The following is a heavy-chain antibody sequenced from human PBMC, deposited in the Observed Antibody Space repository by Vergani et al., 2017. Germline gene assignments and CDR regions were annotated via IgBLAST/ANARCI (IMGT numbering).Heavy chain of an antibody. CDR3: ASGLNGCWRLSYYYYMDV. J-gene: IGHJ6*03. D-gene: IGHD3-3*01. V-gene: IGHV1-8*01. CDR2: MNPNSGNT. Sequence: QVQLVQSGAEVKKPGASVKVSCKASGYTFTSYDINWVRQATGQGLEWMGWMNPNSGNTGYAQKFQGRVTMTRNTSISTTYMELSSLRSEDTAVYYCASGLNGCWRLSYYYYMDVWGKGTTVTVSS. CDR1: GYTFTSYD.